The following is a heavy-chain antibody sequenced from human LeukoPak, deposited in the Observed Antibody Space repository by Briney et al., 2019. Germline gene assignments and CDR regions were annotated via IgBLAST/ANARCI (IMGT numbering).Heavy chain of an antibody. CDR1: GFTFSDYA. V-gene: IGHV3-23*01. CDR3: AKGQMHLWFVGY. J-gene: IGHJ4*02. CDR2: ISGNGGTT. D-gene: IGHD3-10*01. Sequence: GGSLRLSCAASGFTFSDYAMNWVRQAPGKGLEWVSAISGNGGTTYYADSVKGRFTISRDNSKNTLYLQMNSLRGEDTAVYYCAKGQMHLWFVGYWGRGTLVSVSS.